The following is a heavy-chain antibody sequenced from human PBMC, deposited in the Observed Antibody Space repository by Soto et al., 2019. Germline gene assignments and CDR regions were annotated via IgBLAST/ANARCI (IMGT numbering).Heavy chain of an antibody. Sequence: TSETLSLTCTVSGGSISCSSYYWGWIRQPPGKGLEWIGYIYHSGSTYYNPSLKSRVTISVDRSKNQFSLKLSSVTAADTAVYYCVRVPDRWGQGTLVTVSS. J-gene: IGHJ5*02. CDR1: GGSISCSSYY. V-gene: IGHV4-39*07. CDR3: VRVPDR. D-gene: IGHD2-2*01. CDR2: IYHSGST.